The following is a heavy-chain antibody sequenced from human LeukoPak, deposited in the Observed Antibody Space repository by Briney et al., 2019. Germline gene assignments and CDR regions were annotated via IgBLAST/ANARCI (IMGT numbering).Heavy chain of an antibody. D-gene: IGHD1-1*01. V-gene: IGHV1-24*01. CDR3: ATDPVSSATTFDY. Sequence: ASGKVSCKVSGYTLTELSIHWGRQAPGKGLEWRGGFDPEDGETIHAQKFQGRVTMTEDTSTATANMELSSLRSEDTAVYYCATDPVSSATTFDYWGQGTLVTVSS. J-gene: IGHJ4*02. CDR2: FDPEDGET. CDR1: GYTLTELS.